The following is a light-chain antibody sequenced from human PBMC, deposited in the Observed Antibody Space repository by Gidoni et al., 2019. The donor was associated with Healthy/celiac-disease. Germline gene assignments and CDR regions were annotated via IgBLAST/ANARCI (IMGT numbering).Light chain of an antibody. CDR3: MQALQTPT. J-gene: IGKJ3*01. CDR1: QSLLHSNGYNE. V-gene: IGKV2-28*01. CDR2: LGS. Sequence: DIAMTQSPLSLPVTPGEPASISCRSSQSLLHSNGYNELDWYLQKPGQSPQLLVYLGSNRASGVPDRFSGSGSGTDFTLKISRVEAEDVGVYYCMQALQTPTFGPGTKVDIK.